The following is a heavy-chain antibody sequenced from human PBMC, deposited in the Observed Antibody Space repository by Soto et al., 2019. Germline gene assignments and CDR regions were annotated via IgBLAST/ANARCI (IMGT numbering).Heavy chain of an antibody. J-gene: IGHJ6*02. Sequence: QVQLVESGGGVVQPGRSLRLSCAASGFTFSSYGMHWVRQAPGKGLEWVAVISYDGSNKYYVDSVKGRFTISRDNSKNTLYLQMNSLRAEDTAVYYCAKDGAGHYYDSSGYYYEGYYYGMDVWGQGTTVTVSS. D-gene: IGHD3-22*01. CDR3: AKDGAGHYYDSSGYYYEGYYYGMDV. CDR1: GFTFSSYG. CDR2: ISYDGSNK. V-gene: IGHV3-30*18.